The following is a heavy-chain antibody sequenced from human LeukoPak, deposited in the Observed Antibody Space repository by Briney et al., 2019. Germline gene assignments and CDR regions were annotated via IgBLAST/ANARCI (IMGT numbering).Heavy chain of an antibody. CDR3: ARIWSARDWFDP. CDR1: GFTFRDYA. CDR2: IKKRSAAT. D-gene: IGHD1-1*01. V-gene: IGHV3-11*01. J-gene: IGHJ5*02. Sequence: GGSLRLSCAASGFTFRDYAMTWIRQAPGKGLGWISYIKKRSAATYYADSVTGRFVISRDDAKNSLNLHLTNLRVEDTATYFCARIWSARDWFDPWGQGT.